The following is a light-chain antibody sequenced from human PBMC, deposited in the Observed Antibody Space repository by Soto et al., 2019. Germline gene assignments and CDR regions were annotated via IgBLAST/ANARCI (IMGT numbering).Light chain of an antibody. CDR1: ISDVGGYNY. CDR2: DVS. Sequence: QSVLTQPASVSGSPGQSITISCTGTISDVGGYNYVSWYQQHPGKAPKLMIFDVSNRPSGVSNRFSGSKSGYTASLTISGLQAEDEADYYCSSYTCSSTYVFGTGSKVTVL. J-gene: IGLJ1*01. CDR3: SSYTCSSTYV. V-gene: IGLV2-14*03.